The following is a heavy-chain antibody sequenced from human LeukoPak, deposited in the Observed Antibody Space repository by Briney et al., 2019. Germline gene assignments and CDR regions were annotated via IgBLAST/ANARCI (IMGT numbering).Heavy chain of an antibody. CDR1: GYTFTNYH. Sequence: ASVRVSCKASGYTFTNYHIAWVRQAPGQGLEWMGMIYPRDGSTSYAQKFQGRVTVTRDTSTSTVHMELSGLRSEDTAVYYCARDQEGFDYWGQGTLVTVSS. CDR2: IYPRDGST. V-gene: IGHV1-46*01. CDR3: ARDQEGFDY. J-gene: IGHJ4*02.